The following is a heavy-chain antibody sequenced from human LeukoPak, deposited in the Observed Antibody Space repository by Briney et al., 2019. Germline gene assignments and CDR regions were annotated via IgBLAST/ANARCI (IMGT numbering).Heavy chain of an antibody. CDR2: IKQDGSDK. D-gene: IGHD2-8*01. J-gene: IGHJ4*02. CDR1: GFTFSSHW. V-gene: IGHV3-7*01. Sequence: GGSLRLSCAASGFTFSSHWMSWVRQAPGKGLEWVANIKQDGSDKYYVDSVKGRFTISRDNAKNSLYLQMNGLRADDTALYCCVRGGTNFASWGQGTLVIVSS. CDR3: VRGGTNFAS.